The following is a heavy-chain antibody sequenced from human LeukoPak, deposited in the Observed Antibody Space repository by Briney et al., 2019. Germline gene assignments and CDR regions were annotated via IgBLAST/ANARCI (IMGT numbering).Heavy chain of an antibody. D-gene: IGHD6-13*01. CDR3: ARQQTNWYFDL. CDR1: GFTFSSYS. Sequence: PGGSLRLSCAASGFTFSSYSMNWVRQAPGKGLEWVSSISSSSSYIYYADSVKGRFTISRDNAKNSLYLQMNSLRAEDTAVFYCARQQTNWYFDLWGRGTLVTVSS. J-gene: IGHJ2*01. V-gene: IGHV3-21*01. CDR2: ISSSSSYI.